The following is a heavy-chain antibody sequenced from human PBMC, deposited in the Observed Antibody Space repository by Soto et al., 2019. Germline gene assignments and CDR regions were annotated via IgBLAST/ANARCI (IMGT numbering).Heavy chain of an antibody. CDR2: INGHNGNT. V-gene: IGHV1-18*01. CDR1: GYGFTNFG. CDR3: ARVGLTSVSNSGIDV. D-gene: IGHD4-4*01. J-gene: IGHJ6*02. Sequence: QVQLVQSGTEVKKPGASVKVSCKTSGYGFTNFGISWVRQAPGQGLEWMGWINGHNGNTDYAQSLQDRVTMTTDSSTKTGYMELRNLRYDDTAVYFCARVGLTSVSNSGIDVWGQGTTVTVAS.